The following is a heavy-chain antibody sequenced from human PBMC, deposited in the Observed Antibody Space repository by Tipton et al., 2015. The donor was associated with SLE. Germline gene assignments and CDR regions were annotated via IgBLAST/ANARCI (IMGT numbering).Heavy chain of an antibody. CDR1: GFTFSSYA. Sequence: SLRLSCAASGFTFSSYAMSWVRQAPGKGLEWVSAISGSGGSTYYADSVKGRFTISRDNSKNTLYLQMNSLRAEDTAVYYCARDPSDYDFWSGSHYFDYWGQGTLVTVSS. CDR3: ARDPSDYDFWSGSHYFDY. CDR2: ISGSGGST. V-gene: IGHV3-23*01. D-gene: IGHD3-3*01. J-gene: IGHJ4*02.